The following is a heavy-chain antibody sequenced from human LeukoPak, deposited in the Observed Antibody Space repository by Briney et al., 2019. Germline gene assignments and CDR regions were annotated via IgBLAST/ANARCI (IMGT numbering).Heavy chain of an antibody. V-gene: IGHV1-2*02. J-gene: IGHJ4*02. CDR2: INPNSGGT. Sequence: ASVKVSCKASGYTFTGYYMHWVRQAPGQGLEWMGWINPNSGGTNYAQKFQGRVTMTRDTSISTAYMELSRLRSDDTAVYYCAXXXXXXVAALRLGYWGQGTLVTVSS. CDR1: GYTFTGYY. CDR3: AXXXXXXVAALRLGY. D-gene: IGHD2-15*01.